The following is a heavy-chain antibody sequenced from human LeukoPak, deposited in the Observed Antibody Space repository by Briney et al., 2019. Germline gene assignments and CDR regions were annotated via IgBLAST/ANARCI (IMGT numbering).Heavy chain of an antibody. CDR1: GFSFSGYS. J-gene: IGHJ4*02. Sequence: GGSLRLSCVASGFSFSGYSMNWVCQAPGKGLEWVSSISRDSITYTYYADSVKGRFTISRDNTKDSLYLQMNSLRAEDTAVYYCVRPGINDYGGNFDYWGQGALVTVSS. CDR3: VRPGINDYGGNFDY. CDR2: ISRDSITYT. D-gene: IGHD4-23*01. V-gene: IGHV3-21*03.